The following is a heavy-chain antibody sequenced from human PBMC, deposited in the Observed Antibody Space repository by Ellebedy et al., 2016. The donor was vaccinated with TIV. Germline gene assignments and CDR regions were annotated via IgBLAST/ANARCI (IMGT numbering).Heavy chain of an antibody. CDR1: GFTFSTYP. CDR2: ISANGGTT. J-gene: IGHJ4*02. Sequence: LSLTCAASGFTFSTYPMNWVRQATGKGLEWVSIISANGGTTYYADSVKGRFTISRDSSKNTLFLQMSSLRAEDTAVYFCARRSTDFAFDSWGQGTLVTVSS. D-gene: IGHD3/OR15-3a*01. V-gene: IGHV3-23*01. CDR3: ARRSTDFAFDS.